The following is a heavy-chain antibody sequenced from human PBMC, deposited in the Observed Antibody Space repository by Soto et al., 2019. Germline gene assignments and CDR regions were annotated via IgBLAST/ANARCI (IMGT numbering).Heavy chain of an antibody. CDR1: GFTFSSYA. Sequence: EVQLLESGGGLVQPGGSLRLSCAASGFTFSSYAMSWVRQAPGKGLEVVSAISGSGGSTYYADSVKGRFTISRDNSNNTLDLQMNSLRAEDTAVYYCAKFLSTTVTYYYYYGMDVWGQGTTVTVSS. CDR3: AKFLSTTVTYYYYYGMDV. CDR2: ISGSGGST. J-gene: IGHJ6*02. D-gene: IGHD4-17*01. V-gene: IGHV3-23*01.